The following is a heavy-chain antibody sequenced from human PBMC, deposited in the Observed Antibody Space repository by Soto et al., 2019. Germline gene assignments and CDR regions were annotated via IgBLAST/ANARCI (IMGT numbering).Heavy chain of an antibody. Sequence: QVQLVQSGAEVKKPGASVKVSCKASGYTFTSYGISWVRQAPGQGLEWMGWISAYNGNTNYAQKLHGRVTMTTDTSTSTAYMELRSLRSDDTAVYYCARDHVGGRPYYYDSSGRGLAHFDYWGQGTLVTVSS. CDR3: ARDHVGGRPYYYDSSGRGLAHFDY. J-gene: IGHJ4*02. CDR2: ISAYNGNT. V-gene: IGHV1-18*01. CDR1: GYTFTSYG. D-gene: IGHD3-22*01.